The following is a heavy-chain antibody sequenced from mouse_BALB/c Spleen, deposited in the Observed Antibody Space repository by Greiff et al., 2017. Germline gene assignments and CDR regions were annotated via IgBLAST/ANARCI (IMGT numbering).Heavy chain of an antibody. D-gene: IGHD2-10*02. V-gene: IGHV1S22*01. CDR3: TRSSVYGNYYAMDY. Sequence: LQQPGSELVRPGASVKLSCKASGYTFTSYWMHWVKQRPGQGLEWIGNIYPGSGSTNYDEKFKSKATLTVDTSSSTAYMQLSSLTSEDSAVYYCTRSSVYGNYYAMDYWGQGTSVTVSS. CDR1: GYTFTSYW. CDR2: IYPGSGST. J-gene: IGHJ4*01.